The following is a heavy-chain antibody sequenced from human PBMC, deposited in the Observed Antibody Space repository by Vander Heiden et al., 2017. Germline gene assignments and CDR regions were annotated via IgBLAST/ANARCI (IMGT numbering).Heavy chain of an antibody. D-gene: IGHD3-10*01. Sequence: EVQLVESGGGLVKPGGSLRLSCAASGFTFRSYSMNWVRQAPGKGLEWVSSISSSSSYIYYADSVKGRFTISRDNAKNSLYLQMNSLRAEDTAVYYCARDQTGTDYYYGMDVWGQGTTVTVSS. CDR1: GFTFRSYS. CDR2: ISSSSSYI. CDR3: ARDQTGTDYYYGMDV. J-gene: IGHJ6*02. V-gene: IGHV3-21*01.